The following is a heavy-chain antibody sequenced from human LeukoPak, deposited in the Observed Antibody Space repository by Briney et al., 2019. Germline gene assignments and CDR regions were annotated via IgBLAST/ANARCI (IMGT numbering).Heavy chain of an antibody. Sequence: PSETLSLICTVSGASITVDHWSWIRQPPGKELEFLGYILYTGGISYNPSLKSRVTISLDASKTQFSLMLNSVTAANTAVYFCARHRYGIGADSWGQGILVTVSS. CDR3: ARHRYGIGADS. V-gene: IGHV4-59*08. D-gene: IGHD3-3*01. J-gene: IGHJ4*02. CDR2: ILYTGGI. CDR1: GASITVDH.